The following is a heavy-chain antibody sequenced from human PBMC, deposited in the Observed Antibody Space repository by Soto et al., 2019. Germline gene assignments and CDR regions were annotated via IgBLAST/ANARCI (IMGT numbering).Heavy chain of an antibody. V-gene: IGHV3-23*01. D-gene: IGHD2-15*01. J-gene: IGHJ3*02. CDR1: GFTFSTFA. CDR3: GKSRGGTARDAVDI. Sequence: EVQLLESGGGLVQPGGSLRLSCAASGFTFSTFAMSWVRQAPGKGLEWVSYGGGRDGTILYADSVKGRFAISRDNSENTVDLHMNSLRPDDTAVYFCGKSRGGTARDAVDIWDQGTRVDVS. CDR2: GGGRDGTI.